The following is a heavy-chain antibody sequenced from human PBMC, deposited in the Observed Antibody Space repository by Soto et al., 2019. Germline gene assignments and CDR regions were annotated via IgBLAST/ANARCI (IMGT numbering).Heavy chain of an antibody. CDR3: AKAIVAAAYAETSPFDF. CDR1: GFTFSSYA. Sequence: GGSLRLSCAASGFTFSSYAMGWVRQAPGKGLEWVSGIDGSGGDKSFADSVKGRFTISRDNSKNMLYLHMHGLRAEDTARYYCAKAIVAAAYAETSPFDFWGQGTLVNVSS. CDR2: IDGSGGDK. V-gene: IGHV3-23*01. D-gene: IGHD2-15*01. J-gene: IGHJ4*02.